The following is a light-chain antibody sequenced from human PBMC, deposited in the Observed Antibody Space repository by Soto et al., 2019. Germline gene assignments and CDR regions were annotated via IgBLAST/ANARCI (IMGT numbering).Light chain of an antibody. CDR3: SSYTTSSSYV. V-gene: IGLV2-14*01. CDR1: SSDVGGYIY. Sequence: QSALTQPASESGSPGQSITISCTGTSSDVGGYIYVSWYQQHPGKAPKLMIYDVTSRPSGVSYRFSGSKSGNTASLTISGLQAEDDADYYCSSYTTSSSYVFGTGNKLTVL. J-gene: IGLJ1*01. CDR2: DVT.